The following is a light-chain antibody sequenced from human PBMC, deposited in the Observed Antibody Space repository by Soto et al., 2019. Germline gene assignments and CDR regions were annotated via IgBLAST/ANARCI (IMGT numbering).Light chain of an antibody. V-gene: IGKV3-20*01. J-gene: IGKJ4*01. Sequence: EIVLTQSPGTLSLSTGERATLSCRASQSVSSSYLAWYQQKPGQAPRLLIYGASSRATGIPDRFSGSGSVTDFTLTISRLEPEDFAVYYCQQYGSSPVTFGGGTKVEIK. CDR1: QSVSSSY. CDR2: GAS. CDR3: QQYGSSPVT.